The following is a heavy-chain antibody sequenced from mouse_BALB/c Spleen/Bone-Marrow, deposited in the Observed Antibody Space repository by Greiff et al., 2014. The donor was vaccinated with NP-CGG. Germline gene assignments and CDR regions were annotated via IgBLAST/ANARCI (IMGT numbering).Heavy chain of an antibody. D-gene: IGHD2-4*01. CDR3: ARKGAMITHYYAMDY. CDR2: ISNGSSTI. Sequence: EVQLVESGGGLVQPGGSRKPSCAASGFTFSSFGMHWVRQAPEKGLEWVAYISNGSSTIYYADTVKGRFTISRDNPKNTLFLQMTSLRSEDTAMYYCARKGAMITHYYAMDYWGQGTSVTVSS. CDR1: GFTFSSFG. J-gene: IGHJ4*01. V-gene: IGHV5-17*02.